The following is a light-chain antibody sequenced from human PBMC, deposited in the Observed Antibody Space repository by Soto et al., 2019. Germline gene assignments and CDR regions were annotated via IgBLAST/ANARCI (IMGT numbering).Light chain of an antibody. J-gene: IGKJ4*01. CDR1: QGISSD. Sequence: DIQLTQSPSFLSASVGDRVTITCRASQGISSDLAWYQQKPGKAPKLLSYAASTLQGGVSARFSGSGSGTEFTLTICSLQPEDLATYSCQQLNSYPLTFGGGTKVEIK. V-gene: IGKV1-9*01. CDR3: QQLNSYPLT. CDR2: AAS.